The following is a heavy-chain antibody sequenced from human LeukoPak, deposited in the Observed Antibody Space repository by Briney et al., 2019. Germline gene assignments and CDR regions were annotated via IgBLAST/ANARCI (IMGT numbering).Heavy chain of an antibody. Sequence: PETLSLTCAVYGGSFSGYYWSWIRQPPGKGLEWIGEINHSGSTNYNPSLKSRVTISVDTSKNQFSLKLSSVTAADTAVYYCARHVRDTYYGFWSGIGRSYYFDYWGQGTLVTVSS. J-gene: IGHJ4*02. V-gene: IGHV4-34*01. D-gene: IGHD3-3*01. CDR3: ARHVRDTYYGFWSGIGRSYYFDY. CDR1: GGSFSGYY. CDR2: INHSGST.